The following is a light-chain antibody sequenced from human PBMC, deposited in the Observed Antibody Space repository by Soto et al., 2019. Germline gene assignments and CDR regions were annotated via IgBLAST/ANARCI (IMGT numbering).Light chain of an antibody. J-gene: IGKJ2*01. V-gene: IGKV3-20*01. CDR1: QSVYANY. CDR3: QQYGSSST. Sequence: EIVLTQSPGTVSLSPGERATLSCRASQSVYANYLAWYQQKPGQPPRLLIYTGSDSATDIPDRFSGSGSGTDFTLTISRLEPEDSGVYYCQQYGSSSTFGQGTKLEIK. CDR2: TGS.